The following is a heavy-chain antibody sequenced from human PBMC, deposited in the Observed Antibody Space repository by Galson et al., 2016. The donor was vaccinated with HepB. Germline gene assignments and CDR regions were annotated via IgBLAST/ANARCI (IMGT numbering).Heavy chain of an antibody. J-gene: IGHJ4*02. CDR1: GYTFTSYD. Sequence: SVKVSCKASGYTFTSYDINWVRQATGQGLEWMGWMNPNSGNTGYAQKFQGRITMTRNTSISTAYMDLSSLRSEDTAVYYCARGLESSSGYYRDDSDDWGHWGQGTLVTVSS. V-gene: IGHV1-8*01. CDR2: MNPNSGNT. CDR3: ARGLESSSGYYRDDSDDWGH. D-gene: IGHD6-19*01.